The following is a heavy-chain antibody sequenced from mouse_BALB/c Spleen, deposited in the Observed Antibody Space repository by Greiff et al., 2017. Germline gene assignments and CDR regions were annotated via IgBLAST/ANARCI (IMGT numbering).Heavy chain of an antibody. CDR3: TRSVYYYGSSYFDY. CDR1: GYTFTSYW. J-gene: IGHJ2*01. Sequence: VQLQQPGAELVRPGASVKLSCKASGYTFTSYWINWVKQRPGQGLEWIGNIYPSDSYTNYNQKFKDKATLTVDKSSSTAYMQLSSPTSEDSAVYYCTRSVYYYGSSYFDYWGQGTTLTVSS. CDR2: IYPSDSYT. D-gene: IGHD1-1*01. V-gene: IGHV1-69*02.